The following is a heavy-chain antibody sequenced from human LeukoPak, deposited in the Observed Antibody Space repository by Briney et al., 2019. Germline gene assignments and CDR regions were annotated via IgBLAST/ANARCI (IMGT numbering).Heavy chain of an antibody. J-gene: IGHJ4*02. CDR1: GYTFTSYD. D-gene: IGHD3-10*01. CDR3: ARWFGELALVY. V-gene: IGHV1-18*01. CDR2: ISTYNGNT. Sequence: ASVTVSCKASGYTFTSYDMSWVRQAPGQGLEWMGWISTYNGNTNYAQKLQGRVTMTTDTSTSTAYMELRSLRSDDTALYYCARWFGELALVYWGQGTLVTVSS.